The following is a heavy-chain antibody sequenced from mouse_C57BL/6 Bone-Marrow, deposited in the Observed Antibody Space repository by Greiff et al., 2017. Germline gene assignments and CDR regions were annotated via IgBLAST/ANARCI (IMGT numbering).Heavy chain of an antibody. CDR2: IWSGGST. D-gene: IGHD2-1*01. CDR1: GFSLTSYG. Sequence: QVQLQQSGPGLVQPSQSLSITCTVSGFSLTSYGVHWVRQSPGKGLEWLGVIWSGGSTDYNAAFIPRLSISKDNSKSQVFFKMNSLQADDTAIYYCARIYYGNLYAMDYWGQGTSVTVSS. V-gene: IGHV2-2*01. CDR3: ARIYYGNLYAMDY. J-gene: IGHJ4*01.